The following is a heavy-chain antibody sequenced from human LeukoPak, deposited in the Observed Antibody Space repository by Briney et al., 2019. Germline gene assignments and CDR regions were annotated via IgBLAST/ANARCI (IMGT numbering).Heavy chain of an antibody. V-gene: IGHV4-39*07. D-gene: IGHD6-19*01. J-gene: IGHJ4*02. CDR3: ARDTVVAGIFDY. CDR1: GGSISSTSYY. CDR2: ISYSGTT. Sequence: SETLSLTCTVSGGSISSTSYYWGWIRQPPGKGLEWIGSISYSGTTYYNPSLKSRVTISVDTSKNQFSLKLNSVTAADTAVYYCARDTVVAGIFDYWGQGTLVTVSS.